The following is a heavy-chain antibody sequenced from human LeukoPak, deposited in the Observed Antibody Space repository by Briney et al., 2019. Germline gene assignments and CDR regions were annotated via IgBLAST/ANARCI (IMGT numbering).Heavy chain of an antibody. V-gene: IGHV3-74*01. D-gene: IGHD1-26*01. Sequence: GGSLRLSCADSGFTFSSHWMHWVRQAPGKGLVWVSRIKYDASSTSYADSVKGRFTISRDNAKNTLCLQMNSLRAEDTAVYYCARGATYAYYQDYWGQGTLVTVSS. J-gene: IGHJ4*02. CDR1: GFTFSSHW. CDR2: IKYDASST. CDR3: ARGATYAYYQDY.